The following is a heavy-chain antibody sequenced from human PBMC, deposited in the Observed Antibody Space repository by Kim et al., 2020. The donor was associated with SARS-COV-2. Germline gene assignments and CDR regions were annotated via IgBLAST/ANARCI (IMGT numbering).Heavy chain of an antibody. V-gene: IGHV1-18*01. CDR3: ARGETPAAGGDY. Sequence: NYAQKCQGRVTMTTDTSTRTAYMELRSLRADDTAVYYCARGETPAAGGDYWGQGTLVTVSS. J-gene: IGHJ4*02. D-gene: IGHD3-10*01.